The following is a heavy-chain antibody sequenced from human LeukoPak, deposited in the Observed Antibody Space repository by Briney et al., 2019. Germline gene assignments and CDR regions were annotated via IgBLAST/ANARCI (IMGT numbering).Heavy chain of an antibody. D-gene: IGHD4-17*01. CDR1: GFTFGIHG. Sequence: GGSLRLSCVGSGFTFGIHGMNWVRQAPGKGLEWVSAISGSGGSTYYADSVKGRFTISRDNSKNTLYLQMNNLRAEDTAVYYCAKDLDTVTTSYMDVWGKGTTVTVSS. J-gene: IGHJ6*03. V-gene: IGHV3-23*01. CDR3: AKDLDTVTTSYMDV. CDR2: ISGSGGST.